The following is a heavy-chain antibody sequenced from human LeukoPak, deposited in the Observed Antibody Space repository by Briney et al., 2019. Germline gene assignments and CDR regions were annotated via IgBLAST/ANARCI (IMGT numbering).Heavy chain of an antibody. J-gene: IGHJ4*02. Sequence: AASVNVSCKASGYTFTSYYIHWVRQAPGQGLQWMGIINPGSGSTSYGQKFQGRVTITADESTRTAYMKLSSLRSEDTAVYYCARPAGYQLPKEMFLYYWGQGTLVTVSS. D-gene: IGHD2-2*01. CDR3: ARPAGYQLPKEMFLYY. V-gene: IGHV1-46*01. CDR1: GYTFTSYY. CDR2: INPGSGST.